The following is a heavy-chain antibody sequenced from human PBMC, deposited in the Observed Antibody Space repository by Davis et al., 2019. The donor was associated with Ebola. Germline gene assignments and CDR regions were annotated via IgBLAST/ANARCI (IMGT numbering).Heavy chain of an antibody. CDR1: VYTFTGYY. J-gene: IGHJ4*02. D-gene: IGHD2-15*01. CDR2: INPNSGGT. CDR3: ARDRYCSGGSCYAQFDY. V-gene: IGHV1-2*04. Sequence: ASVTVSCKASVYTFTGYYMHWVRQAPGQGLAWMGWINPNSGGTNYAQKFQGWVTMTRDTSISTAYMELSRLRSDDTAVYYCARDRYCSGGSCYAQFDYWGQGTLVTVSS.